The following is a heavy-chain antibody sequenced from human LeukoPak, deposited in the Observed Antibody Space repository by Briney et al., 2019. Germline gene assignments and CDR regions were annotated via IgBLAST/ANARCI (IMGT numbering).Heavy chain of an antibody. D-gene: IGHD3-22*01. CDR3: ARDGNYYDSSGPADY. CDR1: RFTFSRYW. CDR2: INSDGIST. Sequence: QPGGSLRLSCAASRFTFSRYWMHWVRQAPGKGLVWVSRINSDGISTSYADSVKGRFTISRDNAKNTPYLQMDSLRAEDTAVYYCARDGNYYDSSGPADYWGQGTLVTVSS. J-gene: IGHJ4*02. V-gene: IGHV3-74*01.